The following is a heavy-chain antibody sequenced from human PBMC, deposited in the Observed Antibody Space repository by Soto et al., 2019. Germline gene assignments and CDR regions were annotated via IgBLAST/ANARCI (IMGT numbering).Heavy chain of an antibody. Sequence: QVQLVQSGAEVKKPGASVKVSCKASGYTFTSYAMHWVRQAPGQRLEWMGWINAGNGITKYSQKFQGRVTITRDTSASTAYMELSSLRSEDTAVYYCARGIAAGLVSYWGQGTLVTVSS. D-gene: IGHD6-13*01. CDR2: INAGNGIT. CDR1: GYTFTSYA. J-gene: IGHJ4*02. V-gene: IGHV1-3*01. CDR3: ARGIAAGLVSY.